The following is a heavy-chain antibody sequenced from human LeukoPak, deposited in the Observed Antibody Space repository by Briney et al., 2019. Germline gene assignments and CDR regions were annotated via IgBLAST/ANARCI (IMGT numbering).Heavy chain of an antibody. D-gene: IGHD2-15*01. V-gene: IGHV3-48*03. CDR1: GFTFSSYE. Sequence: GGSLRLSCAASGFTFSSYEMNWVRQAPGKGLEWVSYISSSGSTIYYADSVKGRFTISRDNSKNTLYLQMNSLRAEDTAVYYCANQYCSGGSCYTYWFDPWGQGTLVTVSS. CDR3: ANQYCSGGSCYTYWFDP. J-gene: IGHJ5*02. CDR2: ISSSGSTI.